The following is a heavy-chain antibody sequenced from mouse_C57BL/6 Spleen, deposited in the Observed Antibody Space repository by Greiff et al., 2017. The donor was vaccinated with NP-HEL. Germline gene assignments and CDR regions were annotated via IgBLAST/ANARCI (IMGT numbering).Heavy chain of an antibody. D-gene: IGHD3-2*02. CDR1: GYTFTSYW. J-gene: IGHJ4*01. CDR2: IDPSDSYT. CDR3: ARRPGRQDYYAKDY. Sequence: QVQLQQPGAELVRPGTSVKLSCKASGYTFTSYWMHWVKQRPGQGLEWIGVIDPSDSYTNYNQKFKGKATLTVDTSSSTAYMQLSSLTSEDSAVYYGARRPGRQDYYAKDYWGQGTSVTVSS. V-gene: IGHV1-59*01.